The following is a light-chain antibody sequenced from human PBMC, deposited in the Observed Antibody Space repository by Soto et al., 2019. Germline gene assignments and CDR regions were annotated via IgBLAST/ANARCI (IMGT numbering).Light chain of an antibody. CDR2: DAS. CDR3: QQRSNWPRLT. V-gene: IGKV3-11*01. CDR1: QSVSSY. Sequence: EIVLTQSPATLSLSPGERATLSCRASQSVSSYLAWYQQKPGQAPRLLIYDASNRATGIPARFSGSGSGTDCTLTISSREPEDFAVYYCQQRSNWPRLTFGGGTKVEIK. J-gene: IGKJ4*01.